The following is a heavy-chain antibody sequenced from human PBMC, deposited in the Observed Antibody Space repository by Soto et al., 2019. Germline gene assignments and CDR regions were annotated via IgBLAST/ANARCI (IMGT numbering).Heavy chain of an antibody. D-gene: IGHD3-22*01. J-gene: IGHJ4*02. Sequence: QVQLVESGGGVVQPGRSLRLSCAASGFTFSSYGMHWVRQAPGKGLEWVAVISYDGSNKYYADSVKGRFTISRDNSKNTLYLRMNSLRAEDTAVYYCAKCRYYYDSSGYIHYWGQGTLVTVSS. CDR2: ISYDGSNK. V-gene: IGHV3-30*18. CDR1: GFTFSSYG. CDR3: AKCRYYYDSSGYIHY.